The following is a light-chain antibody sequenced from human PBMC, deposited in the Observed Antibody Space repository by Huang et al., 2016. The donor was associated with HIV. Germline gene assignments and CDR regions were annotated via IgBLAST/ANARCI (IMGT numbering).Light chain of an antibody. Sequence: ENVLTQSPGTLSFSPGERATLSCRASQSVSSSYLAWYQQKPGQAPRLLIYGASSRATDIPDRFSGRGSGTDFTLTISRLEPEDFAVYYCQQYGTSPLTFGPGTKVDIK. CDR1: QSVSSSY. CDR2: GAS. V-gene: IGKV3-20*01. J-gene: IGKJ3*01. CDR3: QQYGTSPLT.